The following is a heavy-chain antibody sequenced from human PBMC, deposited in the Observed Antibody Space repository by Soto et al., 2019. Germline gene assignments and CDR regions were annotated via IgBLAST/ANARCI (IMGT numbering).Heavy chain of an antibody. D-gene: IGHD1-26*01. CDR3: ARDLGGSRDS. CDR1: GNTFTGYY. J-gene: IGHJ4*02. Sequence: QVHLVQSGAEVKKPGASVKVSCKASGNTFTGYYIHWVRQAPGQGLEWMGWINPNNDGTTYGEKFQGRVTMTRDTFTSTAYMELSRLRSDDTAVYYCARDLGGSRDSWGQGTLVTVSS. V-gene: IGHV1-2*02. CDR2: INPNNDGT.